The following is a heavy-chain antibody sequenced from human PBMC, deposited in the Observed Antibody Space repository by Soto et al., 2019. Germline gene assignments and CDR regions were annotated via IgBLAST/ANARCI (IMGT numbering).Heavy chain of an antibody. Sequence: GGSLRLSCAASGFTFSSYSMNWVRQAPGKGLEWVSSISSSSSYIYYADSVKGRFTISRDNAKNSLYLQMNSLRAKDTAVYYCARDRPYDSSRGYFDYWGQGTLVTVSS. CDR1: GFTFSSYS. D-gene: IGHD3-22*01. CDR2: ISSSSSYI. CDR3: ARDRPYDSSRGYFDY. V-gene: IGHV3-21*01. J-gene: IGHJ4*02.